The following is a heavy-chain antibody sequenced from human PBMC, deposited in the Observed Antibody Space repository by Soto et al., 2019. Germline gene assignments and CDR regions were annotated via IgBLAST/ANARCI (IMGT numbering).Heavy chain of an antibody. Sequence: AAVKVSFKASGYTLTSPGSSFVLHPPLQGVEWMGGISAYNGNTNSAQKLQGRVTMTTDTSRSTAYMELRSLRSDDTAVYYCARFGGGIAVAGPAYYYYYGMDVWGQGTTVT. CDR1: GYTLTSPG. V-gene: IGHV1-18*01. CDR3: ARFGGGIAVAGPAYYYYYGMDV. J-gene: IGHJ6*02. D-gene: IGHD6-19*01. CDR2: ISAYNGNT.